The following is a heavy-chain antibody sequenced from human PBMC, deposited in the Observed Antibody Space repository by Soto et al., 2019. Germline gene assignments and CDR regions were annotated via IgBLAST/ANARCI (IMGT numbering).Heavy chain of an antibody. D-gene: IGHD6-19*01. Sequence: PGGSLRLSCAASGFTFSGYGMHWVRQAPGKGLEWVAVISYDGSNKYYADSVKGRFTISRDNSKNTLYLQMNSLRAEDTAVYYCAKGSSSGWHDYWGQGTLVTVSS. CDR3: AKGSSSGWHDY. V-gene: IGHV3-30*18. J-gene: IGHJ4*02. CDR1: GFTFSGYG. CDR2: ISYDGSNK.